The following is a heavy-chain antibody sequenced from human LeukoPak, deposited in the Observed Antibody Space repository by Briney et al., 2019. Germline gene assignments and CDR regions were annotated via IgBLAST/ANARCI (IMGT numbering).Heavy chain of an antibody. CDR3: AKELAAGGPQDY. Sequence: PGRSLRLSCAASGLTFSSFGMHWVRQAPGKGQEWVAVISYDGRKQYYADSVKGRFTISRDNSKNTLYLQMNSLRGEDTAMYYCAKELAAGGPQDYWGQGTLVTVSS. D-gene: IGHD6-13*01. CDR2: ISYDGRKQ. CDR1: GLTFSSFG. V-gene: IGHV3-30*18. J-gene: IGHJ4*02.